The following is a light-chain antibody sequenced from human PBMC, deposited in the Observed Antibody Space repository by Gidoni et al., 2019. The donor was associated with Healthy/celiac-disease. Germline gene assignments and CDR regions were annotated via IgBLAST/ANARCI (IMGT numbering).Light chain of an antibody. V-gene: IGKV3-11*01. CDR3: QQRSNWPPYT. J-gene: IGKJ2*01. CDR2: DAS. Sequence: EIVLPQSPATLSLSPGERATLSCRSSQSVSSYLSRYQQKPGKAPRLLIYDASNSATGIPARFSGSGSGTDFPLTISSLEPEDFAVYYCQQRSNWPPYTFGQGTKLDI. CDR1: QSVSSY.